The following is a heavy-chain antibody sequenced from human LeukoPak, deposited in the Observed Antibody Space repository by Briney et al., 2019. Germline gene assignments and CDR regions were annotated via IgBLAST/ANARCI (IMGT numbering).Heavy chain of an antibody. D-gene: IGHD2-15*01. CDR1: GFTFSGSA. Sequence: GGSLRLSCAASGFTFSGSAMHWVRQASGKGLEWVGRIRSKANSYATAYAASVKGRFTISRDDSKNTAYLQIHSLNTEDPAVYYCIRSGGSCYADYWGQGTLVTVSS. CDR2: IRSKANSYAT. V-gene: IGHV3-73*01. CDR3: IRSGGSCYADY. J-gene: IGHJ4*02.